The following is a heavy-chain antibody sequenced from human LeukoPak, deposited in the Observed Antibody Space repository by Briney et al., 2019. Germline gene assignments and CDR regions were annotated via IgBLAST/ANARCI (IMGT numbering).Heavy chain of an antibody. CDR2: ISASGGNT. CDR3: ARAMRSGYDY. CDR1: GFTFSTYG. J-gene: IGHJ4*02. Sequence: PGGSLRLSCAASGFTFSTYGMNWVRQAPGKGLEWVSLISASGGNTYYADSVKGRFTISRDNAENSLYLQMNSLRDEDTAVYYCARAMRSGYDYWGQGTLVTVSS. D-gene: IGHD5-12*01. V-gene: IGHV3-23*01.